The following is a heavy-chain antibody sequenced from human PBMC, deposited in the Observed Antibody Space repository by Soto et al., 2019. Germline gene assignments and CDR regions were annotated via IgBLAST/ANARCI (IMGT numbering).Heavy chain of an antibody. J-gene: IGHJ5*02. CDR2: IWYDGSNK. Sequence: GGPLRLSCAASRLTLIRYGMHWVRQAPGKGLEWVAVIWYDGSNKYYADSVKGRFTISRDNSKNTLYLQMNSLRAEDTAVYYCARDYFYLSSGYYPSGPWGQGT. CDR1: RLTLIRYG. V-gene: IGHV3-33*01. CDR3: ARDYFYLSSGYYPSGP. D-gene: IGHD3-22*01.